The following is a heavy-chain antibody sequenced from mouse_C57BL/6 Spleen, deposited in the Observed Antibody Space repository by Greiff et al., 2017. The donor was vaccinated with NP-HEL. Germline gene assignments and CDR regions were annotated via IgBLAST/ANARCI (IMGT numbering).Heavy chain of an antibody. V-gene: IGHV5-4*01. CDR2: ISDGGSYT. J-gene: IGHJ4*01. CDR3: ARGAAQATGYAMDY. CDR1: GFTFSSYA. D-gene: IGHD3-2*02. Sequence: DVQLVESGGGLVKPGGSLKLSCAASGFTFSSYAMSWVRQTPEQRLEWVATISDGGSYTYYPDNVKGRFTISRDNAKNNLYLQMSHLKSEDTAMYYCARGAAQATGYAMDYWGQGTSVTVSS.